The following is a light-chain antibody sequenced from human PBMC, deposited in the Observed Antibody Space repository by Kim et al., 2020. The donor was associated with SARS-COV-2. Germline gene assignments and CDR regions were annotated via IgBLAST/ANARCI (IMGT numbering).Light chain of an antibody. CDR2: EVS. V-gene: IGLV2-8*01. CDR1: SSDVCGYNY. CDR3: SSYAGSNNLV. J-gene: IGLJ2*01. Sequence: GQSVTISCTGTSSDVCGYNYVSWYQQHPGKDPKLVIYEVSKRPSGVPDRFSGSKSGNTASLTVSGLQAEDEADYYCSSYAGSNNLVFGGGTQLTVL.